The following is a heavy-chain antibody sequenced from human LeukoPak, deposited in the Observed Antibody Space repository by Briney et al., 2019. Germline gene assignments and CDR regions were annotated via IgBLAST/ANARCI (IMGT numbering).Heavy chain of an antibody. J-gene: IGHJ4*02. CDR1: GFTFSSYG. Sequence: PGRSLRLSCAASGFTFSSYGMHWVRQAPGKGLEWVAVISYDGSNKYYADSVKGRFTISRDNSKNTLYLQMNSLRAEDTAVYYCAKDKWLLYCLDYWGQGTLVTVSS. V-gene: IGHV3-30*18. D-gene: IGHD3-3*01. CDR2: ISYDGSNK. CDR3: AKDKWLLYCLDY.